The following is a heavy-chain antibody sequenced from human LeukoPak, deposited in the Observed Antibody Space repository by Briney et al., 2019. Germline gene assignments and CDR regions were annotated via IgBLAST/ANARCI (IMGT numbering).Heavy chain of an antibody. J-gene: IGHJ4*02. CDR2: ISSSSSYT. Sequence: WGSLRLSCAASGFTFSDYYMSWIRQAPGKGLEWVSYISSSSSYTNYADSVKGRFTISRDNAKNSLYLQMNSLRAEDTAVYYCARARERKHYDYWGQGTLVTVSS. V-gene: IGHV3-11*05. CDR1: GFTFSDYY. D-gene: IGHD1-26*01. CDR3: ARARERKHYDY.